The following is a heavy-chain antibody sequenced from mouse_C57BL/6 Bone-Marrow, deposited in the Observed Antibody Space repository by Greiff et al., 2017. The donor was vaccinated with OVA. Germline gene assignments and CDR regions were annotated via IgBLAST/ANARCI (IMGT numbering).Heavy chain of an antibody. J-gene: IGHJ1*03. CDR2: ISNLAYSI. CDR3: ARHRYYGSSYDWYFDV. CDR1: GFTFSDYG. D-gene: IGHD1-1*01. V-gene: IGHV5-15*01. Sequence: EVQRVESGGGLVQPGGSLKLSCAASGFTFSDYGMAWVRQAPRKGPEWVAFISNLAYSIYYADTVTGRFTISRENAKNTLYLEMSSLRSEDTAMYYCARHRYYGSSYDWYFDVWGTGTTVTVSS.